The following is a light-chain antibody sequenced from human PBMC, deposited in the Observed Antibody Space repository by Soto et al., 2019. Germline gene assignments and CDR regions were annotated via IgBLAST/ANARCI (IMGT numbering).Light chain of an antibody. CDR2: DVT. Sequence: QSALTQPASVSGSPGQSITISCTGTSSDIGAYDYVSWYQQYPGKAPKLMIYDVTDRPSGVSVRFFGSKSGNTASLTISGLQAEDEADYYCSSYTSGSTPYVFGTGTKVTVL. CDR3: SSYTSGSTPYV. V-gene: IGLV2-14*03. CDR1: SSDIGAYDY. J-gene: IGLJ1*01.